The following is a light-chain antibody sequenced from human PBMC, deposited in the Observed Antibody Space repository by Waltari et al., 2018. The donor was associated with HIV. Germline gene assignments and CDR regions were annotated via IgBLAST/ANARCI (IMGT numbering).Light chain of an antibody. CDR3: QQYGGSPGFT. Sequence: EIVLKQYPGTLSLSPGERATLSCRASKSASSSYLAWYHKNPGQAPRLLLYGASSRATGISDRFSCSRSGTDFTLTISRLEPEDFAVYYCQQYGGSPGFTFGPGTKVDIK. CDR2: GAS. V-gene: IGKV3-20*01. CDR1: KSASSSY. J-gene: IGKJ3*01.